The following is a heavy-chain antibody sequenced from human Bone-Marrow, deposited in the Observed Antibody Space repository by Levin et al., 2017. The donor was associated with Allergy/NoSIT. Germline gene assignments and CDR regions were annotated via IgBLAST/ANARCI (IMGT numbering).Heavy chain of an antibody. V-gene: IGHV3-33*01. CDR2: IWRDGSVK. CDR1: TFTAFTFSASG. J-gene: IGHJ4*02. D-gene: IGHD3-10*01. CDR3: ARDKGTKYLDY. Sequence: PGGSLRPSCVVSTFTAFTFSASGMHWVLQAPGKGLEGVAFIWRDGSVKYYADSVRCRFTISRDNSKNTIFLQMDSLRVEDTAVYYCARDKGTKYLDYWGQGALVTVSS.